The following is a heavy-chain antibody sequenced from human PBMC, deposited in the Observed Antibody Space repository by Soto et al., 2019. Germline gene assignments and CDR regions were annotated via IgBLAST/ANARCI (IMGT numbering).Heavy chain of an antibody. V-gene: IGHV3-21*01. D-gene: IGHD1-26*01. J-gene: IGHJ4*02. CDR2: ISSSSSYI. Sequence: VRLVESGGGLVKPGGSLRLSCAASGFTFSSYSMNWVRQAPGKGLEWVSSISSSSSYIYYADSVKGRFTISRDNAKNSLYLQMNSLRAEDTAVYYCARDGWELHTGFDYWGQGTLVTVSS. CDR3: ARDGWELHTGFDY. CDR1: GFTFSSYS.